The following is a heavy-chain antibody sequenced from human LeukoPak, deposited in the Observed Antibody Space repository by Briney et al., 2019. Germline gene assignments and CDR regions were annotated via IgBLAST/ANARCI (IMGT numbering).Heavy chain of an antibody. Sequence: GGSLRLSCAASGFTFSSYAMSWVRQAPGKGLEWVSAISGSGGSTYYADSVKGRFTTSRDNSKNTLYLQMNSLRAEDTAVYYCAKLYYDILTGYSPFDYWGQGTLVTVSS. CDR3: AKLYYDILTGYSPFDY. D-gene: IGHD3-9*01. J-gene: IGHJ4*02. V-gene: IGHV3-23*01. CDR1: GFTFSSYA. CDR2: ISGSGGST.